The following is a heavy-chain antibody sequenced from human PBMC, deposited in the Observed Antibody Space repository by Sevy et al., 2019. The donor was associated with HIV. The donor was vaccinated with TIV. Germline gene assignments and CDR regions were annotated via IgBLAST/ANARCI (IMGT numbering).Heavy chain of an antibody. CDR1: GGSISSSNW. V-gene: IGHV4-4*02. D-gene: IGHD6-6*01. CDR2: IYHSGST. Sequence: SETLSLTCAVSGGSISSSNWWSWVRQPPGKGLEWIGEIYHSGSTNYNPSLKSRVTIPVDKSKNQFSLKLSSVTAADTAVYYCARDSSPNWFDPWGQGTLVTVSS. CDR3: ARDSSPNWFDP. J-gene: IGHJ5*02.